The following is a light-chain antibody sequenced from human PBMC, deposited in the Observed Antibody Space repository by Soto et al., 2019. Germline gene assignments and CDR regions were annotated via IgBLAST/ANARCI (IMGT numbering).Light chain of an antibody. V-gene: IGKV3-20*01. J-gene: IGKJ2*01. CDR3: QQYFGLLYA. CDR1: QSISSTY. CDR2: AAS. Sequence: SVLTQSPGTLSLFPGERATLSCRTSQSISSTYLAWYQQRPGQAPRLLIYAASSRATGIPDRFSGSGSGTECTLTISRLEPEDFAVYYCQQYFGLLYAFGQGTKLEIK.